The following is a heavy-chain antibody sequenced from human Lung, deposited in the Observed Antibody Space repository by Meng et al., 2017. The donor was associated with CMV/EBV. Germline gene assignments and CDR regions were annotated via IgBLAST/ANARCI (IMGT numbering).Heavy chain of an antibody. CDR2: ISWNSGTR. J-gene: IGHJ6*02. Sequence: SLKIPCAASGFNFDDYAMHWVRQAPGKGLEWVSGISWNSGTRGYAASVKGRFTISRDNAKNVLYLQMNSLRPEDTALYYCARVGLAMDVWGQGTPVTVSS. CDR1: GFNFDDYA. V-gene: IGHV3-9*01. CDR3: ARVGLAMDV.